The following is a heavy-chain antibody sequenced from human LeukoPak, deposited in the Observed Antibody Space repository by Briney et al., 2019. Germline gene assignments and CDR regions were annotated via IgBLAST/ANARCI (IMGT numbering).Heavy chain of an antibody. CDR2: ISAYNGNT. J-gene: IGHJ4*02. Sequence: ASVKVSCKASGYTFTSYGISWVRQAPGQGLEWMGWISAYNGNTNYAQKLQGRVSMTTDTSTSTAYMELRSLRSDDTAVYYCASAHYDILTGYFSPFDYWGQGNLVTVSS. V-gene: IGHV1-18*01. CDR1: GYTFTSYG. D-gene: IGHD3-9*01. CDR3: ASAHYDILTGYFSPFDY.